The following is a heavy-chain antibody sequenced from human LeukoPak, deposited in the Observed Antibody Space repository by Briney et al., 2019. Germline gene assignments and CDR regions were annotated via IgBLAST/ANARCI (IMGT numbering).Heavy chain of an antibody. J-gene: IGHJ4*02. CDR3: ARGAPGSYCSGGSCPYFDY. CDR1: GYTFTSYD. D-gene: IGHD2-15*01. Sequence: ASVKVSCKASGYTFTSYDINWVRQATGQGLEWMGWISAYNGNTNYAQKLQGRVTMTRNTSISTAYMELSSLRSEDTAVYYCARGAPGSYCSGGSCPYFDYWGQGTLISVSS. CDR2: ISAYNGNT. V-gene: IGHV1-8*01.